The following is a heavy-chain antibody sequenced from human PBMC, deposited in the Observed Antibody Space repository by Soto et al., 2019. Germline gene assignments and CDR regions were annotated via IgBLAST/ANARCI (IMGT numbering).Heavy chain of an antibody. V-gene: IGHV4-59*08. Sequence: QVQLQESGPGLVKPSETLSLTCTVSGGSISSYYWSWIRQPPGKGLEWIGYTYYSGSTNYNPSLRSRITISVDTSKNQYALKLSSVTAADTAVYYCARRYGCAFDIWGQGTMVTVAS. CDR2: TYYSGST. CDR1: GGSISSYY. D-gene: IGHD3-16*01. CDR3: ARRYGCAFDI. J-gene: IGHJ3*02.